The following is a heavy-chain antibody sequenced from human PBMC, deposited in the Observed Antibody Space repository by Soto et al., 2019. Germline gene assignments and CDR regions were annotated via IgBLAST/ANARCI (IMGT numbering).Heavy chain of an antibody. Sequence: EVKLVESGGGLVQPGGSLRLSCAASGFTFSRYSMSWVRQAPGKGLEWVSYISRSSTGIHYADSVKGRFTISRDDATNSMHLQMNSPRDGDTAVYYCARAVTWGLDVWGQGTTVSISS. CDR2: ISRSSTGI. V-gene: IGHV3-48*02. J-gene: IGHJ6*02. CDR1: GFTFSRYS. D-gene: IGHD3-10*01. CDR3: ARAVTWGLDV.